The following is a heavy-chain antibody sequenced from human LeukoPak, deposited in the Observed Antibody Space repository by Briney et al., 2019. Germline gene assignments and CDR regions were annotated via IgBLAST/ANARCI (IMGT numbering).Heavy chain of an antibody. V-gene: IGHV4-4*07. J-gene: IGHJ6*03. CDR2: IYTSGST. D-gene: IGHD6-19*01. CDR1: GGSISSYY. CDR3: ARQQAVAVAGTYYYYYMDV. Sequence: SETLSLTCSVSGGSISSYYWSWIRQPAGKGLEWIGRIYTSGSTNYNSSFKSRVTMSVDTSKNQFSLKLNSVTAADTAVYYCARQQAVAVAGTYYYYYMDVCGKGTTVTVSS.